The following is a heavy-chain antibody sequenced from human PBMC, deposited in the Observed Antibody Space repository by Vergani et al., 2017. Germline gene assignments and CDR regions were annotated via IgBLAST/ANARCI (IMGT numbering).Heavy chain of an antibody. CDR1: GFTFSSYA. CDR3: AKPPARGYYYYMDV. Sequence: EVQLLESGGGLVQPGGSLRLSCAASGFTFSSYAMTWVRQAPGKGLEWVSAISGSGGSTYYADSVKGRFTISRDNYKNTLYLQMNSLRAEDTAVYYCAKPPARGYYYYMDVWGKGTTVTVSS. V-gene: IGHV3-23*01. CDR2: ISGSGGST. J-gene: IGHJ6*03.